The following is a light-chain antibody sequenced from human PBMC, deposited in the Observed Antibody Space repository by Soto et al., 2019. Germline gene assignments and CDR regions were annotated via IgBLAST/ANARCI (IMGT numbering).Light chain of an antibody. V-gene: IGKV3-11*01. CDR2: DAS. CDR1: QSIGLA. Sequence: EIVLTQSPATVSLSPGERATLSCRASQSIGLAIAWYQHKPGQAPRLLIFDASQRATGIPARFRGSGSGTDFTLSISSLEPEDFAVYYCQQRTDRPPWTFGQGTKVDI. CDR3: QQRTDRPPWT. J-gene: IGKJ1*01.